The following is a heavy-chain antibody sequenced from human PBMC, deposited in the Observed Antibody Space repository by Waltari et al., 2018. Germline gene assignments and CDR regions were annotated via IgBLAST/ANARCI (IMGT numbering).Heavy chain of an antibody. D-gene: IGHD2-15*01. J-gene: IGHJ4*02. CDR3: ARLGVVVAARGEDY. Sequence: QVQLVQSGAEVKKPGSSVKVSCKASGGTFSSYAITWVRQAPGQGLEWMGGIIPIFGTANYAQKFQGRVTITADESTSTAYMELSSLRSEDTAVYYCARLGVVVAARGEDYWGQGTLVTVSS. V-gene: IGHV1-69*01. CDR1: GGTFSSYA. CDR2: IIPIFGTA.